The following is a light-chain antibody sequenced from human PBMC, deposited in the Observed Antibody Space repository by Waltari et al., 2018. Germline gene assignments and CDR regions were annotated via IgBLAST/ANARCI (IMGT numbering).Light chain of an antibody. CDR1: SSDVGGYNY. CDR3: ASWAGDSVL. CDR2: DVS. J-gene: IGLJ2*01. Sequence: HSALTQPRSVSGSPGQSVTIPCTGTSSDVGGYNYVSWYQQHPGKAPKIVIYDVSGRPSGVPDRFSGSKSGNTASLTISGLQAEDEGDYFCASWAGDSVLFGGGTKVTVL. V-gene: IGLV2-11*01.